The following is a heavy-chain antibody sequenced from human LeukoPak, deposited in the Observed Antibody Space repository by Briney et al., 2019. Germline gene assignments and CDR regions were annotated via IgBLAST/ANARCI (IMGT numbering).Heavy chain of an antibody. V-gene: IGHV1-2*02. CDR1: GYTFTGYY. Sequence: ASVKVSCKASGYTFTGYYMHWVRQAPGQGLEWMGWINPNSGGANYAQKFQGRVTMTRDTSISTAYMELSRLRSDDTAVYYCARDSRDGYNYVDYWGQGTLVTVSS. CDR2: INPNSGGA. D-gene: IGHD5-24*01. J-gene: IGHJ4*02. CDR3: ARDSRDGYNYVDY.